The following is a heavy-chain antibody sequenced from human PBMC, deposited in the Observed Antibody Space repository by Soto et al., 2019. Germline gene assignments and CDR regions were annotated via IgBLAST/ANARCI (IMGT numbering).Heavy chain of an antibody. J-gene: IGHJ5*02. V-gene: IGHV1-18*01. Sequence: QVQLVQSGAEVKKPGASVKVSCKASGYTFTSYGISWVRQAPGQGLEWMGWISAYNGNTNYAQKLQGRVTMTTDTSTSSAYMERRSLRSDDTAVYYCARNPPYYYGSSGYPNWFDPWGQGTLVTVSS. CDR1: GYTFTSYG. CDR3: ARNPPYYYGSSGYPNWFDP. D-gene: IGHD3-22*01. CDR2: ISAYNGNT.